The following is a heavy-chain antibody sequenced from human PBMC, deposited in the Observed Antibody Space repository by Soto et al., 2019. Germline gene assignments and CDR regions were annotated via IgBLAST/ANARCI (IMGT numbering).Heavy chain of an antibody. V-gene: IGHV1-18*01. CDR2: ISAYNGNT. CDR3: ARGMVSTVVKAACDI. J-gene: IGHJ3*02. Sequence: QVQLVQSGAEVKKPGASVKVSCQASGYTFTSYGINWVRQAPGQELEWMGWISAYNGNTNYPQRLQGRVTMTTDTSTSTAYMDLRSLRSDDTAVYYCARGMVSTVVKAACDIWGQGTTVIVSS. CDR1: GYTFTSYG. D-gene: IGHD2-8*01.